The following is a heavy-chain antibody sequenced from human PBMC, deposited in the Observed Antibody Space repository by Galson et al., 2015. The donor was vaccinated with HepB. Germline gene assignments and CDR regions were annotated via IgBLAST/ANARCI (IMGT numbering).Heavy chain of an antibody. CDR2: ISAYNGNT. D-gene: IGHD2-15*01. CDR3: ARAWGYCSGGSCYDDAFDI. J-gene: IGHJ3*02. Sequence: SVKVSCKASGYTFTSYGISWVRQAPGQGLEWMGWISAYNGNTNYAQKLQGRVTMTTDTSTSTAYMELRSLRSDDTAVYYCARAWGYCSGGSCYDDAFDILGQGTMVTVSS. CDR1: GYTFTSYG. V-gene: IGHV1-18*04.